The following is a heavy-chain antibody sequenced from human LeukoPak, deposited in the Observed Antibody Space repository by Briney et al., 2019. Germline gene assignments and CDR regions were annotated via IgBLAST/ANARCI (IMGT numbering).Heavy chain of an antibody. J-gene: IGHJ5*02. CDR2: IYSSGNS. CDR3: ARRGIWDLQIGNWFDP. CDR1: GDSITTNSYW. D-gene: IGHD3-16*01. Sequence: SETLSLTCSISGDSITTNSYWWGWIRQSPGKGLEWIGSIYSSGNSYYNPSLKTRATISPDTSKNQCSLRLTSVTAADTAIYYCARRGIWDLQIGNWFDPWGKGILVIVSS. V-gene: IGHV4-39*01.